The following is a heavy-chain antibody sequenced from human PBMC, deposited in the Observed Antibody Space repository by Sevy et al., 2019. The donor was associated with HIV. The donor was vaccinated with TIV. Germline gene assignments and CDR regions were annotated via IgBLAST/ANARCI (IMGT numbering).Heavy chain of an antibody. CDR3: ARDQGIAVAALSDVFDI. Sequence: GGSLRLSCAASGFTFSSYAMHWVRQAPGKGLEWVAVISYDGSNKYYADSVKGGFTISRDNSKNTLYLQMDSLRVKDTAVYYCARDQGIAVAALSDVFDIWGQGTMVTVSS. D-gene: IGHD6-19*01. J-gene: IGHJ3*02. CDR2: ISYDGSNK. CDR1: GFTFSSYA. V-gene: IGHV3-30-3*01.